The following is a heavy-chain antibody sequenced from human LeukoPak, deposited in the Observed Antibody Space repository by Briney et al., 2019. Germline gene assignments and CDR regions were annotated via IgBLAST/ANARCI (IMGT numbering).Heavy chain of an antibody. CDR2: IIPIFGTA. Sequence: SVKVSCKASGGTFSSYAISWVRQAPGQELEWMGRIIPIFGTANYAQKFQGRVTITTDESTSTAYMELSSLRSEDTAVYYCASGILGYSYGSHFDYWGQGTLVTVSS. J-gene: IGHJ4*02. CDR1: GGTFSSYA. V-gene: IGHV1-69*05. D-gene: IGHD5-18*01. CDR3: ASGILGYSYGSHFDY.